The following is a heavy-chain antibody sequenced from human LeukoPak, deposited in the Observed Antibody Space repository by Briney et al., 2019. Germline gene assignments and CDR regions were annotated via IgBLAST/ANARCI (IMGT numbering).Heavy chain of an antibody. CDR2: IIPIFGTA. CDR3: ARGEGRITIFGVPTRWFDP. D-gene: IGHD3-3*01. CDR1: GGTFSSYA. Sequence: ASVKVSCKASGGTFSSYAISWVRQAPGRGLEWMGGIIPIFGTANYAQKFQGRVTITADKSTSTAYMELSSLRSEDTAVYYCARGEGRITIFGVPTRWFDPWGQGTLVTVSS. J-gene: IGHJ5*02. V-gene: IGHV1-69*06.